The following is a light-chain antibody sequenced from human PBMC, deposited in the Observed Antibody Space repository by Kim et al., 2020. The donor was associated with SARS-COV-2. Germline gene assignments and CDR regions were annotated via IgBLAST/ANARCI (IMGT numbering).Light chain of an antibody. CDR2: GNS. CDR1: SSNIGAGYD. Sequence: RVPVSCTGSSSNIGAGYDVQWYQQLPGTAPKLLIYGNSNRPSGVPDRFSGSKSGTSASLAITGLQAEDEADYYCQSYDSSLSGYVFGTGTKVTVL. CDR3: QSYDSSLSGYV. V-gene: IGLV1-40*01. J-gene: IGLJ1*01.